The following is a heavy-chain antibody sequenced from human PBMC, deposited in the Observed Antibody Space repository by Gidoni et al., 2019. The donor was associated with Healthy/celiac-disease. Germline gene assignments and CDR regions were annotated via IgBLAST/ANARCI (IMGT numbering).Heavy chain of an antibody. CDR1: GFTFSGSA. J-gene: IGHJ4*02. CDR2: IRSKANSYAT. D-gene: IGHD6-19*01. Sequence: EVQLVEYGGGLVQPGRSLTLYCAYSGFTFSGSAMHWVRQASGKGLEWVGRIRSKANSYATAYAASVKGRFTISRDDSKNTAYLQMNSLKTEDTAVYYCTPGYSSGWYIGYWGQGTLVTVSS. V-gene: IGHV3-73*02. CDR3: TPGYSSGWYIGY.